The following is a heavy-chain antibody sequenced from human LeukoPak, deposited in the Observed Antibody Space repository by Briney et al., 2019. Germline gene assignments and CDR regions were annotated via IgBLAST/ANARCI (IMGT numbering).Heavy chain of an antibody. CDR1: GGSISSSSYY. J-gene: IGHJ4*02. V-gene: IGHV4-39*01. Sequence: SETLSLTCTVSGGSISSSSYYWGWIRQPPGKGLEWIGSIYYSGSTYYNPSLKSRVTISVDTSKNQFSLKLSPVTAADTAVYYCARQGGNAPDYWGQGTLVTVSS. D-gene: IGHD1-1*01. CDR3: ARQGGNAPDY. CDR2: IYYSGST.